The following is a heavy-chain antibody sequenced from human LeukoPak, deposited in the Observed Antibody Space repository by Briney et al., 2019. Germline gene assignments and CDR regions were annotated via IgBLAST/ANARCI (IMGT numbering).Heavy chain of an antibody. CDR3: AKDVGLKPSGPFDY. J-gene: IGHJ4*02. D-gene: IGHD1-26*01. V-gene: IGHV3-23*01. Sequence: QPGGSLRLSCAASGFTFSSYAMSWVRQAPGKGLESVSAISGSGGSTYYADSVKGRFTVSRDNSKNTLYLQMNSLRAEDTAVYYCAKDVGLKPSGPFDYWGQGTLVTVSS. CDR1: GFTFSSYA. CDR2: ISGSGGST.